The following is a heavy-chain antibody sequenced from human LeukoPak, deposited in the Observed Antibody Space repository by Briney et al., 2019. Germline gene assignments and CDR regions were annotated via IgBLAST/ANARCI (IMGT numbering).Heavy chain of an antibody. J-gene: IGHJ4*02. CDR1: GFIFSDYY. V-gene: IGHV3-11*01. CDR3: ARGPTYYDSSGQVPFDY. Sequence: GGSLRLSCAASGFIFSDYYMSWIRQAPGKGLEWVSYISSSGSTIYYADSVKGRFTISRDNAKNSLYLQMNSLRAEDTAVYYCARGPTYYDSSGQVPFDYWGQGTLVTVSS. D-gene: IGHD3-22*01. CDR2: ISSSGSTI.